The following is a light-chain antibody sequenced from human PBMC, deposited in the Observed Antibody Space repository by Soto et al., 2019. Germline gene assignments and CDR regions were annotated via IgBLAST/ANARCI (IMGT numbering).Light chain of an antibody. CDR1: QGISSD. CDR2: AAS. Sequence: DIHLSQSPSSLSASVGDRFTITCPASQGISSDLAWYQQNPGKAPKLLIYAASTLQNGVPSTFSGSGSGTEFTLTISSLQPEDFGTYYCQQFKSYPITFGQGTRLEIK. J-gene: IGKJ5*01. CDR3: QQFKSYPIT. V-gene: IGKV1-9*01.